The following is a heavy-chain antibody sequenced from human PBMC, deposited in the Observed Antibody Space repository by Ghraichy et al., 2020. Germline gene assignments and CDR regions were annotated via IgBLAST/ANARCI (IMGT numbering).Heavy chain of an antibody. D-gene: IGHD3-22*01. CDR3: AKDNGNYYDSSGYYPNDY. CDR1: GFTFSSYA. Sequence: GGSLRLSCAASGFTFSSYAMSWVRQAPGKGLEWVSTISGSGGSTYYADSVKGRFTISRDTSKNTLYLQMNSLRAEDTAVYYCAKDNGNYYDSSGYYPNDYWGQGTLVTVSS. J-gene: IGHJ4*02. CDR2: ISGSGGST. V-gene: IGHV3-23*01.